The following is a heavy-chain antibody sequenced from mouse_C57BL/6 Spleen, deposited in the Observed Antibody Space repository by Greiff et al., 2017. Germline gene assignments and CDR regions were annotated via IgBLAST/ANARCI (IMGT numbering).Heavy chain of an antibody. V-gene: IGHV3-6*01. Sequence: EVQLQESGPGLVKPSQSLSLTCSVTGYSITSGYYWNWIRQFPGNKLEWMGYISYDGSNNYNPSLKNRISITRDTSKNQFFLKLNSVTTEDTATYYCASYYGGSDYYAMDYWGKGTSVTVSS. D-gene: IGHD1-1*01. CDR3: ASYYGGSDYYAMDY. J-gene: IGHJ4*01. CDR1: GYSITSGYY. CDR2: ISYDGSN.